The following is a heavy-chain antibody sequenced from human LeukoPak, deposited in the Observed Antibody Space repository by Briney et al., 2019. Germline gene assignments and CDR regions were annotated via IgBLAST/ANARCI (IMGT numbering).Heavy chain of an antibody. CDR1: GFTFSTYT. J-gene: IGHJ4*02. V-gene: IGHV3-48*01. CDR3: AKDPTHYRVWDDYDSTVLSY. D-gene: IGHD3-22*01. Sequence: GGSLRLSCAASGFTFSTYTMNWVRQAPGKGLEWVSYIGSSRSTKYYADSVKGRFTISRDNSKNTLYLQMNSLRAAVTAVYYCAKDPTHYRVWDDYDSTVLSYWGQGTLVTVSS. CDR2: IGSSRSTK.